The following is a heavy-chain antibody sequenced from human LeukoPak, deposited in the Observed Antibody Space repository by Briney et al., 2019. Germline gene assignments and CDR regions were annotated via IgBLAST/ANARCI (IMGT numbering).Heavy chain of an antibody. CDR3: ARGYSNGYSPNY. V-gene: IGHV4-34*01. CDR1: GGSFSGYY. J-gene: IGHJ4*02. Sequence: SETLSLTCAVYGGSFSGYYWTWIRQPPGKGLEWIGEITHSGSANSNPSLKSRVTISIDTSKNQFSLKLSSVTAADTAVYYCARGYSNGYSPNYWGQGALVTVSS. D-gene: IGHD5-18*01. CDR2: ITHSGSA.